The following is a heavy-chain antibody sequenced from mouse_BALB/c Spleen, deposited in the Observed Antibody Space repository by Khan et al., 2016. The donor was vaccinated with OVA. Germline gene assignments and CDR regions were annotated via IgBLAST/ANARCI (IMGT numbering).Heavy chain of an antibody. Sequence: EVQLQESGPGLVKPSQSLSLTCTVTGYSITTDYAWNWIRQFPGNKLEWMGYISYSGNTKYNPSLKSRISITRDTSKNQFFLQLKSVTTEDTAIYYCARIYGGDCDYWGQGTTLTVSS. V-gene: IGHV3-2*02. J-gene: IGHJ2*01. D-gene: IGHD1-1*01. CDR1: GYSITTDYA. CDR2: ISYSGNT. CDR3: ARIYGGDCDY.